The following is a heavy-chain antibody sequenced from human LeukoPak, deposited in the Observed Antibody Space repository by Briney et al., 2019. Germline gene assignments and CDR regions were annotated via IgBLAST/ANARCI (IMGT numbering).Heavy chain of an antibody. CDR3: VRDGDTTLPSRYYYLDV. CDR1: GFIFSNYY. D-gene: IGHD1-14*01. CDR2: ISSESFSI. J-gene: IGHJ6*03. Sequence: GGSLRLSCEASGFIFSNYYMSWIRQAPGKGLEWVSSISSESFSIHYSGSVKGRFSISRDNGKSAVYLQLGSLRVEDTAIYYCVRDGDTTLPSRYYYLDVWGKGTTVTVSS. V-gene: IGHV3-11*01.